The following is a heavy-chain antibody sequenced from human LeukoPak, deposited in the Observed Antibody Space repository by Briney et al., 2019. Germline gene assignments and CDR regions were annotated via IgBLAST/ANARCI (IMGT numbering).Heavy chain of an antibody. D-gene: IGHD3-3*01. Sequence: SGPALVRPTQTLTLTCTFSGFSLSTTGVYVNWVRQPPGKALEWLGFIDWDDERYYSTSLKTRLTISRDTSRNQVVLTMTDMDPVDTGTYYCARTRPFPLEAHMDVWGEGITVTVSS. CDR3: ARTRPFPLEAHMDV. J-gene: IGHJ6*03. CDR2: IDWDDER. CDR1: GFSLSTTGVY. V-gene: IGHV2-70*20.